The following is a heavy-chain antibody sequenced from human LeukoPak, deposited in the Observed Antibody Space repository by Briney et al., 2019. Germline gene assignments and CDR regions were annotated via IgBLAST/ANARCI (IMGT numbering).Heavy chain of an antibody. Sequence: PSETLSLTCTVSGGSISSYYWSWIRQPAGKGPEWIGRIYTSGSTNYNPSLKSRVTISVDKSKNQFSLKLSSVTAADTAVYYCAGNRGDDSSGYNYWGQGTLVTVSS. CDR3: AGNRGDDSSGYNY. CDR2: IYTSGST. CDR1: GGSISSYY. V-gene: IGHV4-4*07. J-gene: IGHJ4*02. D-gene: IGHD3-22*01.